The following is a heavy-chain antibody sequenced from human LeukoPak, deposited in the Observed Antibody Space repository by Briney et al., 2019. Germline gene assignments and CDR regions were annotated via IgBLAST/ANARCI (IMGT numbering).Heavy chain of an antibody. Sequence: SETLSLTCAVYGGSFSGYYWSWIRQPPGKGLEWIGEIHHSGSTNYNPSLKSRVTISVDTSKNQFSLKLSSVTAADTAVYYCARNGRYCSGGTCWYYYYMDVWGKGTTVTVSS. D-gene: IGHD2-15*01. CDR2: IHHSGST. V-gene: IGHV4-34*01. J-gene: IGHJ6*03. CDR3: ARNGRYCSGGTCWYYYYMDV. CDR1: GGSFSGYY.